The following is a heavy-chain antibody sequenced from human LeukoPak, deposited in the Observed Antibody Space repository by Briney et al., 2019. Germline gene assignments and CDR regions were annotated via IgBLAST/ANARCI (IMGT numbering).Heavy chain of an antibody. J-gene: IGHJ6*02. Sequence: PGRSLRLSCAASGFTFSSYAMHWVRQAPGKGLEWVAVISYDGSNKYYADSVKGRFTISRDNSKNTLYLQMNSLRAEDTAVYYCAKVGDGSVFYYYYYGMDVWGQGTTVTVSS. V-gene: IGHV3-30-3*01. D-gene: IGHD3-10*01. CDR2: ISYDGSNK. CDR3: AKVGDGSVFYYYYYGMDV. CDR1: GFTFSSYA.